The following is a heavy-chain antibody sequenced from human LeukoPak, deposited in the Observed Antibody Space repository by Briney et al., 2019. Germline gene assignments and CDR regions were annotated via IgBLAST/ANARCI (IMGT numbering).Heavy chain of an antibody. J-gene: IGHJ4*02. V-gene: IGHV4-38-2*02. CDR1: GYSISSGYY. CDR2: IYHSGST. CDR3: ARLFPLWFGESYYFDY. D-gene: IGHD3-10*01. Sequence: KTSETLSLTCTVSGYSISSGYYWGWIRQPPGKGLEWIGSIYHSGSTYYNPSLKSRVTISVDTSKNQFSLKLSSVTAADTAVYYCARLFPLWFGESYYFDYWGQGTLVTVSS.